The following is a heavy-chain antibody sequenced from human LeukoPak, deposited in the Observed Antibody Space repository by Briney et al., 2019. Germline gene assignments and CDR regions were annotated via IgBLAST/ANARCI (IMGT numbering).Heavy chain of an antibody. CDR1: GFTFDDYT. D-gene: IGHD3-10*01. J-gene: IGHJ4*02. V-gene: IGHV3-43*01. CDR2: ISWDGGST. Sequence: GGSLRLSCAASGFTFDDYTMHWVRQAPGKGLEWVSLISWDGGSTYYADSVKGRFTISRDNSKNSLYLQMNSLRTEDTALYYCAKDKFSGGSRSYYSGYFDYWGQGTLVTVSS. CDR3: AKDKFSGGSRSYYSGYFDY.